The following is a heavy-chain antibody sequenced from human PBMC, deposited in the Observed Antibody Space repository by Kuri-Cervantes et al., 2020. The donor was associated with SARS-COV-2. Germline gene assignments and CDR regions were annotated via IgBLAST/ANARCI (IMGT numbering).Heavy chain of an antibody. CDR1: GFTFSSYS. CDR2: ISSSSSYT. CDR3: ARVYSSSSRYYYYGMDV. Sequence: GESLKISCAASGFTFSSYSMNWVRQAPGKGLEWVSSISSSSSYTYYADSVKGRFTISRDNAKNSLYLQMNSLRAEDTAVYYCARVYSSSSRYYYYGMDVWGQGTTVTVSS. J-gene: IGHJ6*02. D-gene: IGHD6-6*01. V-gene: IGHV3-21*01.